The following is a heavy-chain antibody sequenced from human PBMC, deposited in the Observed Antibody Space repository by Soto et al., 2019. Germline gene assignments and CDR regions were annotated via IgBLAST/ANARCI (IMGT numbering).Heavy chain of an antibody. D-gene: IGHD2-15*01. V-gene: IGHV1-69*02. Sequence: QVQLVQSGAEVKKPGSSVKVSCKASGGTFSSYTISWVRQAPGQGLEWMGRIIPILGIANYAQKFQGRVTITAEKSTSTAYMELSSLGSEDTAVYYCSRGGGYCSGGSCYGWFDPWGQGTLVTVSS. J-gene: IGHJ5*02. CDR2: IIPILGIA. CDR3: SRGGGYCSGGSCYGWFDP. CDR1: GGTFSSYT.